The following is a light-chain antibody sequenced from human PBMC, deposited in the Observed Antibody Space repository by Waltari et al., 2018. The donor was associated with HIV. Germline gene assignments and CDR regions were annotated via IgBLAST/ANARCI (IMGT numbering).Light chain of an antibody. CDR3: QVWDSSSDHPGVV. CDR2: DDS. CDR1: NIGSKS. J-gene: IGLJ2*01. Sequence: SYVLTQPPSVSVAPGQPARLTCGGNNIGSKSVPWYQQKPGQAPVLVVYDDSDRPSGSPERFSGSNSGNTATLTISRVEAGDEADYYCQVWDSSSDHPGVVFGGGTKLTVL. V-gene: IGLV3-21*02.